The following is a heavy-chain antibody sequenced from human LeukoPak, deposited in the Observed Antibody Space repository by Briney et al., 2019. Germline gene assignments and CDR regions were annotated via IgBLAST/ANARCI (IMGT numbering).Heavy chain of an antibody. Sequence: GGSLRLSCAASGFTFSSYAMHWVRQAPGKGLEWVAVISYDGSNKYYADSVKGRFTISRDNSKNTLYLQMNSLRAEDTAVYYCATSITMIVAVDYWGQGTLVTVSS. CDR3: ATSITMIVAVDY. J-gene: IGHJ4*02. CDR2: ISYDGSNK. D-gene: IGHD3-22*01. V-gene: IGHV3-30*04. CDR1: GFTFSSYA.